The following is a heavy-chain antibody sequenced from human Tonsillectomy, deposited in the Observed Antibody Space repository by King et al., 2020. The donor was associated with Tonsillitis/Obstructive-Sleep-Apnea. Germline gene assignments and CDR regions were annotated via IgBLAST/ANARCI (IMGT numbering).Heavy chain of an antibody. CDR1: GFTFSNFA. CDR3: AREADHYDSSGYYSNPASYFDS. V-gene: IGHV3-30*04. J-gene: IGHJ4*02. CDR2: ISYDGTHK. D-gene: IGHD3-22*01. Sequence: VQLVESGGGVVQPGRSLRLSCAASGFTFSNFAMHWVRQPPGKGLEWVTVISYDGTHKYYADSVTGRFTISRDNSRNTLYLQMNSLRAEDTAVYYCAREADHYDSSGYYSNPASYFDSWGQGTLVTVSS.